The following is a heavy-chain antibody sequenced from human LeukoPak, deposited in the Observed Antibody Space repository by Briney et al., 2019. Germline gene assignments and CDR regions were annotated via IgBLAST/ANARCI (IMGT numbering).Heavy chain of an antibody. V-gene: IGHV1-2*02. CDR1: GYSFTDYY. CDR2: INPNSAGT. Sequence: ASVKVSCKASGYSFTDYYMHWVRQAPGQGLEWMGWINPNSAGTNSAQKFQGRVTMTRDTSISTAYMELSRLRSDDTAVYYCARDCSSSSCYDWGQGTLVTVSS. J-gene: IGHJ4*02. CDR3: ARDCSSSSCYD. D-gene: IGHD2-2*01.